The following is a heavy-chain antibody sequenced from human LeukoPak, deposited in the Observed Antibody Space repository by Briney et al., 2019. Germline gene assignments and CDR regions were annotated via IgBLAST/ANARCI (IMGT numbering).Heavy chain of an antibody. Sequence: ASVKVSCKASGYTFTSYYIHWVRQAPGQGLEWMGLINPSAGGTSYAQKFQDRVTMTRDMSTTTVYLGLNSLRSEDTAVYYCARGGCSTTSCYHFDSWGQRTLVTVSS. J-gene: IGHJ4*02. V-gene: IGHV1-46*01. D-gene: IGHD2-2*01. CDR3: ARGGCSTTSCYHFDS. CDR2: INPSAGGT. CDR1: GYTFTSYY.